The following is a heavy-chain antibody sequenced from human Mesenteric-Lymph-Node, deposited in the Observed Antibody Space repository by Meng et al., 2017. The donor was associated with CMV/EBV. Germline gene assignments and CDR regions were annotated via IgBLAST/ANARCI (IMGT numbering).Heavy chain of an antibody. V-gene: IGHV4-34*01. Sequence: QVQLQQWGAGLLKPSETLSLTCAVYGGSFSAYYWSWIRQPPGKGLEWIGEIKHSGSTNYNPSFKSRITISVDTSKNQFSLKLTSVTAADKAVYFCASLAPLNNTKDKIPSGYWGQGTLVTVSS. CDR2: IKHSGST. J-gene: IGHJ4*02. CDR3: ASLAPLNNTKDKIPSGY. CDR1: GGSFSAYY. D-gene: IGHD1-14*01.